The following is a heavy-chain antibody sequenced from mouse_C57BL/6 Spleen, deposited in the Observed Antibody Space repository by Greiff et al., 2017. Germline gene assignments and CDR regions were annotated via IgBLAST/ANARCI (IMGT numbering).Heavy chain of an antibody. J-gene: IGHJ1*03. Sequence: QVQLQQPGAELVKPGASVKMSCKASGYTFTSYWITWVKQRPGQGLEWIGDIYPGSGSTNYNEKFKSKATLTVDTSSSTAYMQLSSLTSEDSAVYYCARRYYDSSHWYFDVWGTGTTVTVSS. D-gene: IGHD1-1*01. V-gene: IGHV1-55*01. CDR3: ARRYYDSSHWYFDV. CDR1: GYTFTSYW. CDR2: IYPGSGST.